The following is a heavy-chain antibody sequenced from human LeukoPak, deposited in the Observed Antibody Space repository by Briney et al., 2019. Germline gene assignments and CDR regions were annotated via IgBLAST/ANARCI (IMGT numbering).Heavy chain of an antibody. J-gene: IGHJ4*02. CDR1: GGSFSGYY. Sequence: PSETLSLTCAVYGGSFSGYYWSWIRQPPGKGLEWIGEINHSGSTNYNPSLKSRVTISVDTSKNQFSLHLTTVTAADTAVFYCARVTYPGLLWFGDWGQGTLVTVSS. V-gene: IGHV4-34*01. CDR3: ARVTYPGLLWFGD. D-gene: IGHD3-10*01. CDR2: INHSGST.